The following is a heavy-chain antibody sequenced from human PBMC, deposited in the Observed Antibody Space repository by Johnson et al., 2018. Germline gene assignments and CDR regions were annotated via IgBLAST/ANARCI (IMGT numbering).Heavy chain of an antibody. CDR2: ISYDGSNK. J-gene: IGHJ1*01. D-gene: IGHD2-15*01. V-gene: IGHV3-30*18. CDR1: GFTFSSYG. CDR3: AKRWLGYIQH. Sequence: QVQLVQSGGGVVQXGRSLRLXCAASGFTFSSYGMHWVRQAPGKGLEWVAVISYDGSNKYSADSVKGRFTISRDNSKNTLHLQMNSLRAEETAVYYCAKRWLGYIQHWGQGTLVTVSS.